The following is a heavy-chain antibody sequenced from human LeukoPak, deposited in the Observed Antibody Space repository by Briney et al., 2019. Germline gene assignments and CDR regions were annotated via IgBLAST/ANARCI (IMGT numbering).Heavy chain of an antibody. V-gene: IGHV4-4*07. CDR3: ARAPVTVKDSFDI. Sequence: KPSETLSVTCTVSGGSMSSDYWSWIRQPAGKGLEWIGRIFTSGSTNYNASLKSRVTMSVDTSKNQFSLKLRSVTAADTAVYYCARAPVTVKDSFDIWGQGTMVTVSS. CDR1: GGSMSSDY. J-gene: IGHJ3*02. CDR2: IFTSGST. D-gene: IGHD4-11*01.